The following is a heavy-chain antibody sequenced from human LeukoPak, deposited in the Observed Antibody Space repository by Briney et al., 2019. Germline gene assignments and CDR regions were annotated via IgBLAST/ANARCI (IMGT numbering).Heavy chain of an antibody. CDR1: GGSISSGSYY. J-gene: IGHJ6*03. V-gene: IGHV4-61*02. CDR2: IYTSGST. Sequence: SETLSLTCTVSGGSISSGSYYWSWIRQPAGKGLEWIGRIYTSGSTNYNPSLKSRVTISVDTSKNQFSLKLSSVTAADTAVYYCARYRDGYNSGGYYYYMDVWGKGTTVTVSS. D-gene: IGHD5-24*01. CDR3: ARYRDGYNSGGYYYYMDV.